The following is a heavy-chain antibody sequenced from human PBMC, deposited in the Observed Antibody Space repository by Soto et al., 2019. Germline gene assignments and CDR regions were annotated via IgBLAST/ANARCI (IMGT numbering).Heavy chain of an antibody. Sequence: GGSLRLSCAASGFTFSSCAMTWVRQAPGKGLEWVSEVSGGADYTYYADSVKGRFTISRDNSKNTLSLQMNSLRAEDTAVYYCAKEGGDYNYYYLDVWGKGTTVTVSS. CDR3: AKEGGDYNYYYLDV. CDR2: VSGGADYT. CDR1: GFTFSSCA. V-gene: IGHV3-23*01. D-gene: IGHD4-17*01. J-gene: IGHJ6*03.